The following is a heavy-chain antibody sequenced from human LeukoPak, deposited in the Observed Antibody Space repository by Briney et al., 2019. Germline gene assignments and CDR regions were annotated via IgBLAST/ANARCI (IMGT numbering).Heavy chain of an antibody. CDR3: AKDPSPSYSSSWYGSPGY. CDR1: GFTFSSYG. Sequence: GGSLRLSCAASGFTFSSYGMHWVRQAPGKGLERVAVISYDGSNKYYADSVKGRFTISRDNSKNTLYLQMNSLRAEDTAVYYCAKDPSPSYSSSWYGSPGYWGQGTLVTVSS. J-gene: IGHJ4*02. D-gene: IGHD6-13*01. CDR2: ISYDGSNK. V-gene: IGHV3-30*18.